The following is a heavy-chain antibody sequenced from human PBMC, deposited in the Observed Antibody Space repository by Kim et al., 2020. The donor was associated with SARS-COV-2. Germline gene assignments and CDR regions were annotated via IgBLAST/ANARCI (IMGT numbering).Heavy chain of an antibody. J-gene: IGHJ6*02. V-gene: IGHV1-69*01. D-gene: IGHD6-6*01. CDR3: ARQSSSVGYYYYYYGMDV. Sequence: AQKFQCRVTITADESTSTAYMELSSLRSEDTAVYYCARQSSSVGYYYYYYGMDVWGQGTTVTVSS.